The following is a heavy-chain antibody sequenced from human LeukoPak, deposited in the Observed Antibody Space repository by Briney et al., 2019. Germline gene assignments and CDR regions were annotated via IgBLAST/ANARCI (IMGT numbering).Heavy chain of an antibody. Sequence: ASVKVSCKACGYTFTSYSLHWVRQAPGQGLEWMGIINPSGGSTSYAQKFQGRVTMTRDTSKSTVYMELSSLRSEDTAVYYCARAVKTLLLRFDYWGQGTLVTVSS. D-gene: IGHD2-15*01. CDR3: ARAVKTLLLRFDY. V-gene: IGHV1-46*01. CDR2: INPSGGST. CDR1: GYTFTSYS. J-gene: IGHJ4*02.